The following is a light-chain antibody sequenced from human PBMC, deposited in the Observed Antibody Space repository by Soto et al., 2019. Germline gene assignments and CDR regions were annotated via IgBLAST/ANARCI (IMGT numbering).Light chain of an antibody. J-gene: IGLJ2*01. V-gene: IGLV2-14*01. CDR2: EVS. CDR1: SSDVGGYNY. Sequence: QSALTQPASVSGSPGQSITLSCTGTSSDVGGYNYVSWYQQHPGKAPKLMIYEVSNRPSGVSNRFSGSKSGNTASLTISGLQAEDEADYYYSSYTSSSALVVFGGGTQLTVL. CDR3: SSYTSSSALVV.